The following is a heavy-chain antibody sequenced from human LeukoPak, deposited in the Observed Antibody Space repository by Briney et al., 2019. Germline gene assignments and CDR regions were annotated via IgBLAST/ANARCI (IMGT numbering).Heavy chain of an antibody. CDR1: GFTFSGSD. Sequence: GGSLRLSCAASGFTFSGSDIHWVRQASGKGLEWVGHIRRKTKNYSKADAASVKGRFTFSRDDSKNTAYIQMNSLKTEDTAVYYCTRHNYDRSGYGAFDIWGQGTMVTVSS. V-gene: IGHV3-73*01. D-gene: IGHD3-22*01. J-gene: IGHJ3*02. CDR3: TRHNYDRSGYGAFDI. CDR2: IRRKTKNYSK.